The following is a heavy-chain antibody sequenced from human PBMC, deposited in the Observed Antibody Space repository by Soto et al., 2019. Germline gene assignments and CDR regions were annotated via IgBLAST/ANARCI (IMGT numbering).Heavy chain of an antibody. D-gene: IGHD3-3*01. CDR3: ARGYDFWSSYYDYYYYYGMDV. V-gene: IGHV4-30-4*01. Sequence: PSETLSLTCTVSGGSISSGDYYWSWIRQPPGKGLEWIGYIYYSGSTYYNPSLKSRVTISVDTSKNQFSLKLSSVTAADTAVYYCARGYDFWSSYYDYYYYYGMDVWGQGTTVTVSS. J-gene: IGHJ6*02. CDR1: GGSISSGDYY. CDR2: IYYSGST.